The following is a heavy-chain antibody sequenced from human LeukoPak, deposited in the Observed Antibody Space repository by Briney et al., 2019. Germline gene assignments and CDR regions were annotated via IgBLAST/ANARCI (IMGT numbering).Heavy chain of an antibody. Sequence: GASVKVSCKASGYTFTSYGLNWVRQAPGQGLEWMGWINTNTGNPTYAQGFTGRFVFSLDTSVSTAYLQISSLKAEDTAVYYCARGTTYYYDSSGYYPLDYWGQGTLVTVSS. V-gene: IGHV7-4-1*02. J-gene: IGHJ4*02. CDR1: GYTFTSYG. CDR3: ARGTTYYYDSSGYYPLDY. CDR2: INTNTGNP. D-gene: IGHD3-22*01.